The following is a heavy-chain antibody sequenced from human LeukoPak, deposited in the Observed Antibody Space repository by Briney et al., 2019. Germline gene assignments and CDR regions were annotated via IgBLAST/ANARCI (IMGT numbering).Heavy chain of an antibody. V-gene: IGHV3-7*01. CDR1: GFTFGTYR. J-gene: IGHJ4*02. CDR3: ARVGRGYYYWGYFDY. CDR2: IKQDGSEK. D-gene: IGHD3-22*01. Sequence: PGGSLRLSCAASGFTFGTYRMSWVRQAPGKGLEWVANIKQDGSEKHYVDSVKGRFTISRDNSKNTLYLQMNSLRAEDTAVYYCARVGRGYYYWGYFDYWGQGTLVTVSS.